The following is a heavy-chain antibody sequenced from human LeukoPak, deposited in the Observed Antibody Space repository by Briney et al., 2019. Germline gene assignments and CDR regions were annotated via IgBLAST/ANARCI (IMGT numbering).Heavy chain of an antibody. Sequence: GESLKISCQGSGYSFTNYWIGWVRQMPGKGLEWMGMIYPGDSGTRYSPSFQGQVTVSADNSISTAYLQWSSLKASDTAIYYCARRYYSSSYYLDYWGQGTLVTVSS. CDR2: IYPGDSGT. V-gene: IGHV5-51*01. CDR1: GYSFTNYW. J-gene: IGHJ4*02. D-gene: IGHD6-6*01. CDR3: ARRYYSSSYYLDY.